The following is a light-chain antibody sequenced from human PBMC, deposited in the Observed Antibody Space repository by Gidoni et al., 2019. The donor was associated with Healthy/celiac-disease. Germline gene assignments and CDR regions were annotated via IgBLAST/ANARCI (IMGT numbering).Light chain of an antibody. Sequence: DIQMTQSPSSLSASVGDRVTITCRASQSISSYLNWYQQKPGKAPKLLIYAASSLQSGVPSRFSGSGSGTDFTLTISSLQPEDFATYYCQQSYSTSGYTFXHXTKLEIK. V-gene: IGKV1-39*01. CDR2: AAS. CDR1: QSISSY. CDR3: QQSYSTSGYT. J-gene: IGKJ2*01.